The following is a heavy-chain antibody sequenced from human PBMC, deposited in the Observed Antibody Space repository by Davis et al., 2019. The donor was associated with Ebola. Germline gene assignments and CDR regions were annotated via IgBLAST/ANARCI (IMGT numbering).Heavy chain of an antibody. D-gene: IGHD4-17*01. J-gene: IGHJ4*02. CDR2: ISTYNGNT. CDR3: ASGVTVTGGY. V-gene: IGHV1-18*01. Sequence: ASVKVSCKASGYSFTDDGISWVRQAPGQGLEWMGWISTYNGNTNYAQKVQGRITMTTDTSTSTAYMELRSLRSEDTAVYYCASGVTVTGGYWGQGTLVTVSS. CDR1: GYSFTDDG.